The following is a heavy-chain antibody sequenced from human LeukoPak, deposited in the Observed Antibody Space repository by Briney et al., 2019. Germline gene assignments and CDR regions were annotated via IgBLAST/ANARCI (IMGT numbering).Heavy chain of an antibody. CDR3: ARAGLQFPPNY. D-gene: IGHD6-19*01. CDR2: INHSGST. CDR1: GGSFSGYY. V-gene: IGHV4-34*01. J-gene: IGHJ4*02. Sequence: PSETLSLTCAVYGGSFSGYYWSWIRQPPGKGLEWIGEINHSGSTNYNPSLESRVTISVDTSKNQFSLKLSSVTAADTAVYYCARAGLQFPPNYWGQGTLVTVSS.